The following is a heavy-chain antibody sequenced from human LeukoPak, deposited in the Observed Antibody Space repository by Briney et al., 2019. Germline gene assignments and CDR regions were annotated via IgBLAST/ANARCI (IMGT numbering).Heavy chain of an antibody. CDR2: IKQDGSEK. D-gene: IGHD6-13*01. CDR3: ARDTAAGLYYFDY. V-gene: IGHV3-7*01. Sequence: GGSLRLXCAASGFTFSSYWMSWVRQAPGKGLEWVANIKQDGSEKYYVDSVKGRFTISRDNAKNSLYLQMNSLRAEDTAVYYCARDTAAGLYYFDYWGQGTLVTVSS. J-gene: IGHJ4*02. CDR1: GFTFSSYW.